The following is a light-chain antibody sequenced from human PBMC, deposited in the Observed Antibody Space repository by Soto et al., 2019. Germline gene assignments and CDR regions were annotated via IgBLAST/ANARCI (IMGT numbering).Light chain of an antibody. V-gene: IGLV2-14*01. J-gene: IGLJ1*01. CDR3: SSYTSGSTLV. CDR2: DVS. Sequence: QSALTQPASVSGSPGQSITISCTGTSSDVGGYNYVSWYQQHPGKAPKLMIYDVSNRPSGVSNRFSGSKSGNTASLTISGLQAEDEADYYWSSYTSGSTLVFGTGTKVTVL. CDR1: SSDVGGYNY.